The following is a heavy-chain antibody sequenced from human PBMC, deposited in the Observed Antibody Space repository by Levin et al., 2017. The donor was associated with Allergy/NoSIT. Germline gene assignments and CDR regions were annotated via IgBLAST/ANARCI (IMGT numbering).Heavy chain of an antibody. Sequence: RASVKVSCKASGYSFTGYYMHWVRQAPGQGLEWMGWINPNSGGTNYAQKFQGRVTMTRDTSISTAYMELRRLRSDDTAVYYCARSSTYCSGGTCYLGYWGQGTLVTVSS. CDR2: INPNSGGT. CDR3: ARSSTYCSGGTCYLGY. CDR1: GYSFTGYY. D-gene: IGHD2-15*01. J-gene: IGHJ4*02. V-gene: IGHV1-2*02.